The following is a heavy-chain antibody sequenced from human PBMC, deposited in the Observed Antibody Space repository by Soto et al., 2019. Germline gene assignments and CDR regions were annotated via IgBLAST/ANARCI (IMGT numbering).Heavy chain of an antibody. D-gene: IGHD6-19*01. CDR3: AILTDSSCWFYDAFDI. Sequence: QVQLVESGGGVVQPGRSLRLSCAASGFTFSSYGMHWVRHAPGKGLEWVAVISYDGSNKYYADSVKGRFTISRDTSRNTLYLQMNSLRAEDTAVYYCAILTDSSCWFYDAFDIWGQGTMVTVSS. CDR1: GFTFSSYG. V-gene: IGHV3-30*03. J-gene: IGHJ3*02. CDR2: ISYDGSNK.